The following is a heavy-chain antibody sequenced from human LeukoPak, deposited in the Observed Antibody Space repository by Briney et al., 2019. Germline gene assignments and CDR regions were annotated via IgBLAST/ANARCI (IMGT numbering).Heavy chain of an antibody. CDR2: IRYDGSNK. V-gene: IGHV3-30*02. CDR3: AKDYGITGTGGAWLDP. J-gene: IGHJ5*02. CDR1: GFTFNSYG. D-gene: IGHD1-20*01. Sequence: GGSPRLSCAASGFTFNSYGMHWVRQAPGKGLEWVAFIRYDGSNKYYADSVKGRFTISRDNSKNTLYLQMNSLRAEDTAVYYCAKDYGITGTGGAWLDPWGQGTLVTVSS.